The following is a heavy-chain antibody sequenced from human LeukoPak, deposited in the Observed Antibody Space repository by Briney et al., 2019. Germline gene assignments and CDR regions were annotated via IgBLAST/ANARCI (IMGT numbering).Heavy chain of an antibody. Sequence: GASVKVSCKASGYTFTGYYMHWVRQAPGQGLEWMGWINPNSGGTNYAQKFQGRVTMTRDTSISTAYMELSRLRSDDTAVYYCARAFGYWGSYRPFDYWGQGTLVTVSS. CDR3: ARAFGYWGSYRPFDY. CDR1: GYTFTGYY. J-gene: IGHJ4*02. CDR2: INPNSGGT. D-gene: IGHD3-16*02. V-gene: IGHV1-2*02.